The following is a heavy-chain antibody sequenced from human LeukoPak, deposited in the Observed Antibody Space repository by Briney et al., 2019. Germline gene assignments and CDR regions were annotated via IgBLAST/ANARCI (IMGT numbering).Heavy chain of an antibody. Sequence: GGSLRLSCAASAFTFSNYVMHWVRQAPGKGLEWVSNISSSDTTIHYADSVKGRFTISRDNARNSLYLQMNSLRAEDTAVYYCARSRRDNYYYYYGMDVWGQGTTVTVSS. CDR3: ARSRRDNYYYYYGMDV. CDR2: ISSSDTTI. CDR1: AFTFSNYV. J-gene: IGHJ6*02. D-gene: IGHD5-24*01. V-gene: IGHV3-48*03.